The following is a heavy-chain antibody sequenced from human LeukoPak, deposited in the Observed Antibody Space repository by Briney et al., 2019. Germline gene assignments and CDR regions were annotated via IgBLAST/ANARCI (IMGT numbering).Heavy chain of an antibody. Sequence: GGSLRLSCAASGFTFSNYWMHWVRQAPGKGLLWVSRISPDGSSTTYADSVKGRFTISRDNAKNTLYLQMNSLRAEETAVYYCASPVAGTTLSLWGQGTLVTVSS. CDR3: ASPVAGTTLSL. J-gene: IGHJ4*02. D-gene: IGHD2/OR15-2a*01. V-gene: IGHV3-74*01. CDR1: GFTFSNYW. CDR2: ISPDGSST.